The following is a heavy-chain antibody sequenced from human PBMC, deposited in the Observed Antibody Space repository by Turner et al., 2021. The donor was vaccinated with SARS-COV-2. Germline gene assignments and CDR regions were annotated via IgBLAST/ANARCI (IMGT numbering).Heavy chain of an antibody. Sequence: QVQLVESGGGVVQPGRSLRLSCAASGFTFSSYGMPWVRQAPGKGLEWVAVISYDGSNKYYADSVKGRFTISRDNSKNTLYLQMNSLRAEDTAVYYCAKDDNYDFWTGYYMYWGQGTLVTVSS. D-gene: IGHD3-3*01. V-gene: IGHV3-30*18. CDR1: GFTFSSYG. CDR2: ISYDGSNK. CDR3: AKDDNYDFWTGYYMY. J-gene: IGHJ4*02.